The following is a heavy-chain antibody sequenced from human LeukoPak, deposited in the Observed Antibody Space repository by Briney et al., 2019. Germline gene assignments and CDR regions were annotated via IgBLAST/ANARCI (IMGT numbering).Heavy chain of an antibody. CDR3: ASRSHLDPRAPLGY. V-gene: IGHV3-48*01. Sequence: PGGSLRLSCAASGFTFSSYSMNWVRQAPGKGLEWVSYISSSSSSTIYYADSVKGRFTISRDNAKNSLYLQMNSLRAEDTAVYYCASRSHLDPRAPLGYWGQGTLVTVSS. J-gene: IGHJ4*02. D-gene: IGHD3/OR15-3a*01. CDR1: GFTFSSYS. CDR2: ISSSSSSTI.